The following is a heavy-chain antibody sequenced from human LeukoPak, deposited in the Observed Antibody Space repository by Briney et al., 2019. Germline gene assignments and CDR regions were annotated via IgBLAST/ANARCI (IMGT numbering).Heavy chain of an antibody. V-gene: IGHV3-21*01. CDR1: GFTFSSYS. D-gene: IGHD3-16*02. CDR2: ISSSSSYI. CDR3: AREGGYTQMPTL. Sequence: GGSLRLSCAASGFTFSSYSVNWVRQAPGKGLEWVSSISSSSSYIYYADSLRGRFTISRDNAKNSLYLQMNSLRAEDTAVYYCAREGGYTQMPTLWGQGTLVIVSS. J-gene: IGHJ4*02.